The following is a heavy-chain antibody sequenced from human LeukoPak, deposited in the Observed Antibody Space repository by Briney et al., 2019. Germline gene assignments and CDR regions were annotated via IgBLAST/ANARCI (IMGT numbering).Heavy chain of an antibody. Sequence: GGSLRLSCAGSGFTFSSYWMHWVRQAPGKGLVWVSRINSDGSSTSYADSVKGRFTISRDNAKNTLYLQMNSLRAEDTAVYYCARSPKPVRGLLLWFGELLDYWGQGTLVTVSS. J-gene: IGHJ4*02. V-gene: IGHV3-74*01. CDR3: ARSPKPVRGLLLWFGELLDY. CDR1: GFTFSSYW. CDR2: INSDGSST. D-gene: IGHD3-10*01.